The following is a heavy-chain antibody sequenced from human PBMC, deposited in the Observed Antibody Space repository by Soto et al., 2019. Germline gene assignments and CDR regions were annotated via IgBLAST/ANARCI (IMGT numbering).Heavy chain of an antibody. CDR3: ARMGTTVKTFDI. CDR1: GYTFTSYG. D-gene: IGHD4-17*01. Sequence: QVQLVQSGAEVKKPGASVKVSCKASGYTFTSYGISWVRQAPGQGLEWMGWINPNNGATNYAQKFQGRVTTTRDTSISTAYMELSRLSSDDTAVYYCARMGTTVKTFDIWGQGTVVTVSS. J-gene: IGHJ3*02. CDR2: INPNNGAT. V-gene: IGHV1-2*02.